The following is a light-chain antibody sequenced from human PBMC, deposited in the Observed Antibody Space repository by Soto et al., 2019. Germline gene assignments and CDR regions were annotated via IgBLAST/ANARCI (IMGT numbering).Light chain of an antibody. CDR2: EVS. Sequence: DIVMTQTPVALSVTPGQPASISCKSSQSLVHSDGRTYLFWYLQKPGQAPQLLISEVSNRFSGVPDRFSGSGSGTDFTLKISLVEAEDVGVYYCMQTIQQPWTLGQGTKVDIK. J-gene: IGKJ1*01. CDR3: MQTIQQPWT. V-gene: IGKV2D-29*01. CDR1: QSLVHSDGRTY.